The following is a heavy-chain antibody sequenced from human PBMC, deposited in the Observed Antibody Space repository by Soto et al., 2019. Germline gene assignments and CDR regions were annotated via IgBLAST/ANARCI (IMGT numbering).Heavy chain of an antibody. J-gene: IGHJ6*02. V-gene: IGHV1-18*04. CDR3: ARDGGQQLVTRYYYGMDV. Sequence: GASVKVSCKASGYTFTSYGTSWVRQAPGQGLEWMGWISAYNGNTNYAQKLQGRVTMTTDTSTSTAYMELRSLRSDDTAVYYCARDGGQQLVTRYYYGMDVWVQGTTVTVSS. D-gene: IGHD6-13*01. CDR1: GYTFTSYG. CDR2: ISAYNGNT.